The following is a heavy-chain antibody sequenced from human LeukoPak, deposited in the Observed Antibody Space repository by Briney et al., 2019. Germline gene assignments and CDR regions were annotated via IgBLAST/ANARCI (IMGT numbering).Heavy chain of an antibody. Sequence: GASVKVSCKASGGTFSSYTISWVRQAPGQGLEWMGRIIPILGIANYAQKFQGRVTITADKSTSTAYMELSSLRSEYTAVYYCARDRGPNCGGDCYDAFDIWGQGTMVTVSS. J-gene: IGHJ3*02. V-gene: IGHV1-69*04. CDR3: ARDRGPNCGGDCYDAFDI. CDR2: IIPILGIA. D-gene: IGHD2-21*01. CDR1: GGTFSSYT.